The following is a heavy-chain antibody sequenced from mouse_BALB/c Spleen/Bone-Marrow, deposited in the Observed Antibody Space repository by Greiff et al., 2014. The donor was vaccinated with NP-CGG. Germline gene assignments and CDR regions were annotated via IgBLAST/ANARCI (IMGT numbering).Heavy chain of an antibody. D-gene: IGHD2-3*01. Sequence: LMESGPELVKPGALVKISCKASGYTFTSYDINWVKQRPGQGLEGIGWVYPGDGSTKYNEKFKGKATLTADKSSSTAYMRLSSLTSESSAVYFCSRSDDGFPYSSDYWGQGTTLTVSS. CDR2: VYPGDGST. V-gene: IGHV1S33*01. J-gene: IGHJ2*01. CDR3: SRSDDGFPYSSDY. CDR1: GYTFTSYD.